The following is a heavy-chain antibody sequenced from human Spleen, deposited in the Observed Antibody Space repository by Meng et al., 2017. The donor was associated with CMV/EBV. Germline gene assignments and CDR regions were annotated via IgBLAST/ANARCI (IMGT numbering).Heavy chain of an antibody. CDR3: ARGSQKHNWVDP. D-gene: IGHD2-21*01. V-gene: IGHV4-34*01. J-gene: IGHJ5*02. CDR2: INHSGST. Sequence: CAVYGESFSGYYWSWIRQPPGKGLEWIGEINHSGSTNYNPSLKSRVTILVDTSKSQFSLKLNSVNAADTAVYYCARGSQKHNWVDPWGQGTLVTVSS. CDR1: GESFSGYY.